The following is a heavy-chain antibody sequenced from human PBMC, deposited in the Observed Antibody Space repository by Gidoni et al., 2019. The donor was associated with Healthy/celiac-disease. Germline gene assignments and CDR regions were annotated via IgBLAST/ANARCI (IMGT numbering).Heavy chain of an antibody. D-gene: IGHD6-19*01. CDR3: ARDRFKYSSGWYEAY. J-gene: IGHJ4*02. CDR2: ISSSSSYI. V-gene: IGHV3-21*01. CDR1: GFTFSSYS. Sequence: EVQLVESGGGLVKPGGSLRLSCAASGFTFSSYSMNWVRQAPGKGMEWFSSISSSSSYIYYADSVKGRFTISRDNAKNSLYLQMNSLRAEDTAVYYCARDRFKYSSGWYEAYWGQGTLVTVSS.